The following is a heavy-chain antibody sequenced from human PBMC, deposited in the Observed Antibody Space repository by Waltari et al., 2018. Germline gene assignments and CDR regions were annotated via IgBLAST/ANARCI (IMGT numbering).Heavy chain of an antibody. V-gene: IGHV1-46*01. D-gene: IGHD6-13*01. Sequence: QVQLVQSGAEVKKPGASVKVSCKASGYTFTSYYMHWVRQAPGQGLEWMGISNPSGGSTSYAQKFQGRVTMTRDTSTSTVYMERSSLRSEDTAVYYCASHSQGSFNWFDPWGQGTLVTVSS. CDR3: ASHSQGSFNWFDP. CDR2: SNPSGGST. CDR1: GYTFTSYY. J-gene: IGHJ5*02.